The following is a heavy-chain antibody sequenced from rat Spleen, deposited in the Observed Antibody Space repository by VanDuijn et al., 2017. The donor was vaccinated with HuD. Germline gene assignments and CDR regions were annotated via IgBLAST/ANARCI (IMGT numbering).Heavy chain of an antibody. Sequence: EVQLVESGGGLVQPGRSLKLSCAASGFTFSNYDMAWVRQAPTKGLEWVASISPSGGSTYYRDSVKGRFTISRDNAKSTLYLQMNSLRSEDTATYYCTRVHRWGQGVMVKSPQ. V-gene: IGHV5-27*01. CDR1: GFTFSNYD. CDR3: TRVHR. J-gene: IGHJ2*01. CDR2: ISPSGGST.